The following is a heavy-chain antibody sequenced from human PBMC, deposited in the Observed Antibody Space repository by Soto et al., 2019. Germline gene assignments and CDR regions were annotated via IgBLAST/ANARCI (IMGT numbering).Heavy chain of an antibody. Sequence: QVQLQESGPGLVKPSQTLSLTCTVSGGSISSGDYYWSWIRQPPGKGLEWIGYIYYSGSTSYNPSLKSRVTISVDTSKNPFSLKLSSVTAADTAVYYCARDRGYDILTYGMDVWGQGTTVTVSS. CDR2: IYYSGST. CDR3: ARDRGYDILTYGMDV. CDR1: GGSISSGDYY. V-gene: IGHV4-30-4*01. J-gene: IGHJ6*02. D-gene: IGHD3-9*01.